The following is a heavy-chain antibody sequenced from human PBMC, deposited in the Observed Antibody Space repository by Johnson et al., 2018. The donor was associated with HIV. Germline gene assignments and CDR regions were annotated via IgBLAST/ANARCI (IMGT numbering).Heavy chain of an antibody. V-gene: IGHV3-30-3*01. CDR3: SGWRRGGSFDI. CDR1: RFTFSFYA. D-gene: IGHD6-19*01. J-gene: IGHJ3*02. Sequence: QVRLVESGGGLVQPGGSLRLSCAASRFTFSFYAMHWVRQAPGKGLEWVALILYDGSNKYYADSVKGRFTISRDNSKNTLSLQMNSLRAEDTAVYYCSGWRRGGSFDIWGQGTMVTVSS. CDR2: ILYDGSNK.